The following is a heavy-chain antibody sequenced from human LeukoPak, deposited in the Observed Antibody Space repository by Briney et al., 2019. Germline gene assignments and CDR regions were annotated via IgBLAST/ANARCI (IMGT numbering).Heavy chain of an antibody. Sequence: PSETLSLTFAVYGGSFSGYYWSWIRQPPGKGLEWIGEINHSGRTNYNPSLKSRVTISVDTSKNQFSLKLSSVTAADTAVYYCARASIAAAGPWGQGTLVTVSS. CDR1: GGSFSGYY. J-gene: IGHJ5*02. D-gene: IGHD6-13*01. CDR2: INHSGRT. CDR3: ARASIAAAGP. V-gene: IGHV4-34*01.